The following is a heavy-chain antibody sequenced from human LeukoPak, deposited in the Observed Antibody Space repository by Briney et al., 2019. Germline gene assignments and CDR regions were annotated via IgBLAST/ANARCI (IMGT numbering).Heavy chain of an antibody. V-gene: IGHV1-69*06. CDR2: IIPIFGTA. D-gene: IGHD2/OR15-2a*01. Sequence: ASVKVSCKASGGTFSSYAISWVRQAPGQGLEWMGGIIPIFGTANYAQKFQGRVTITADKSTSTAYMELSSLRSEDTAVYYCARDLENMRARRKNWFDPWGQGTLVTVSS. CDR3: ARDLENMRARRKNWFDP. J-gene: IGHJ5*02. CDR1: GGTFSSYA.